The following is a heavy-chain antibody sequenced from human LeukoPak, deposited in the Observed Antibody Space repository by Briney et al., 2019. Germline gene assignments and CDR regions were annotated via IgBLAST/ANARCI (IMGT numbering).Heavy chain of an antibody. CDR2: INHSGST. D-gene: IGHD6-6*01. CDR1: GGSFSGCY. V-gene: IGHV4-34*01. Sequence: SETLSLTCAVSGGSFSGCYWSWIRQPPGKGLEWIGEINHSGSTNYNPSLKSRVTMSVDTSKKQFSLKLSSVTAADTAVYYCARDPQLGPFDYWGQGTLVTVSS. J-gene: IGHJ4*02. CDR3: ARDPQLGPFDY.